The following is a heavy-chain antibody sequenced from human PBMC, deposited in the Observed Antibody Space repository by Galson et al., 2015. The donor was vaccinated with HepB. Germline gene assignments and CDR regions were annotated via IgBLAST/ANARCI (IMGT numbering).Heavy chain of an antibody. CDR3: ARGRDYGGNEDVRYYYMDV. D-gene: IGHD4-23*01. CDR1: GFTFSSYA. CDR2: ISYDGSNK. Sequence: SLRLSCAASGFTFSSYAMHWVRQAPGKGLEWVAVISYDGSNKYHADSVKGRFTISRDNSKNTLYLQMNSLRAEDTAVYYCARGRDYGGNEDVRYYYMDVWGKGTTVTVSS. V-gene: IGHV3-30-3*01. J-gene: IGHJ6*03.